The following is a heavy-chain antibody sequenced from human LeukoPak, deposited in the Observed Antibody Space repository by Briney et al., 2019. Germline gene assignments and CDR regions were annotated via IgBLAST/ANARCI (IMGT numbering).Heavy chain of an antibody. J-gene: IGHJ3*02. CDR2: VGGDDAA. Sequence: PGGSLRLSCTASGFRFGDYAMNWVRQAPGKDLEWVSVVGGDDAAYYKDSVKGRFTISRDNSKSTLFLQMNSLSLEDTAVYYCAKDSRSRNGIYDPFDIWGQGTMVTVSS. D-gene: IGHD2-8*01. V-gene: IGHV3-23*01. CDR1: GFRFGDYA. CDR3: AKDSRSRNGIYDPFDI.